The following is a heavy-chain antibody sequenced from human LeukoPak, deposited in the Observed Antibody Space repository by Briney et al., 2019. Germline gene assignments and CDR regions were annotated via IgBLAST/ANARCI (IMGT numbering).Heavy chain of an antibody. V-gene: IGHV4-34*01. D-gene: IGHD6-13*01. CDR2: INHSGST. Sequence: SETLSLTCAVFGGSFSGYYWSWVRQPPGKGLEWIGEINHSGSTNFNPSLKSRVIISVDTSKNQLSLKLNSVTAADTAVYYCAIRPSSSWYYFDYWGQGTLVTVSS. J-gene: IGHJ4*02. CDR3: AIRPSSSWYYFDY. CDR1: GGSFSGYY.